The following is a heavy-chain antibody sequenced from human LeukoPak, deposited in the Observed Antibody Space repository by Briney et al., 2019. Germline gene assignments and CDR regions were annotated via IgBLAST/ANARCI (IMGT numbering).Heavy chain of an antibody. D-gene: IGHD3-10*01. J-gene: IGHJ4*02. CDR1: GFTFSNYW. V-gene: IGHV3-74*01. CDR2: INSDGGNT. Sequence: GGSLRLTCAASGFTFSNYWMHWVRQTPGKGLVWVSRINSDGGNTNYADSVKGRFTVSRDNAKNTLYLQINSLRVEGTALYSCVRVGSSLIFVYWGQGTLVAVSS. CDR3: VRVGSSLIFVY.